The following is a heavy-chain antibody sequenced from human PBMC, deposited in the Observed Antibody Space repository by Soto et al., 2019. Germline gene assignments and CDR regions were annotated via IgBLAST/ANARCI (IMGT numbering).Heavy chain of an antibody. V-gene: IGHV3-48*02. CDR1: GFTFSSYI. Sequence: PGGSLRLSCAASGFTFSSYIMNWVRQAPGKGLEWISYISTRGNVIKYVDSVKGRFTVSRDNAKSSLYLQMNSLRHEDTATYYCARDMDYSNYVGGAWGQGTLVTVSS. CDR2: ISTRGNVI. CDR3: ARDMDYSNYVGGA. D-gene: IGHD4-4*01. J-gene: IGHJ4*02.